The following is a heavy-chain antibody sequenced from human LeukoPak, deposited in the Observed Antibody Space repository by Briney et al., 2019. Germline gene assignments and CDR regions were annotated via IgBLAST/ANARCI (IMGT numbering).Heavy chain of an antibody. CDR1: GGSFSGYY. J-gene: IGHJ4*02. V-gene: IGHV4-34*01. CDR3: ARVDRIAVAGSYYFDY. D-gene: IGHD6-19*01. CDR2: INHSGST. Sequence: SETLSLTCAVYGGSFSGYYWSWIRQPPGKGLEWIGEINHSGSTNYNPSLKSRVTISVDTSKNQSSLKLSSVTAADTAVYYCARVDRIAVAGSYYFDYWGQGTLVTVSS.